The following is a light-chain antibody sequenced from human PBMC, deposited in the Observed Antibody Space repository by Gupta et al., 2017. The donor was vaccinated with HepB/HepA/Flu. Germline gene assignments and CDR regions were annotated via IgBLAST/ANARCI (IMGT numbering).Light chain of an antibody. J-gene: IGKJ1*01. CDR1: QSLLHSSGRTF. Sequence: IVMTQTPLSLSVPPGQPASISCKSSQSLLHSSGRTFFYWFLQKPGQPPQLLIYEVSNRFSGVPERLSGSWSGTDFTLKFSRVEAEDVGVYYCMQSLQLPRTFGQGTKVEIK. CDR3: MQSLQLPRT. V-gene: IGKV2D-29*01. CDR2: EVS.